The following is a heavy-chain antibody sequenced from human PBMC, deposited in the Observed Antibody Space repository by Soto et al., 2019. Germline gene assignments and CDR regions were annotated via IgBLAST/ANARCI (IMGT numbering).Heavy chain of an antibody. V-gene: IGHV3-33*01. D-gene: IGHD4-17*01. CDR3: ARVGGADDYGDYDHRGPDAFDI. CDR1: GFTFSSYG. CDR2: IWYDGSNK. Sequence: QVQLVESGGGVVQPGRSLRLSCAASGFTFSSYGMHWVRQAPGKGLEWVAVIWYDGSNKYYAESVKGRFTISRDNSKNTLYLQMNSLRAEDTAVYYCARVGGADDYGDYDHRGPDAFDIWGQGTMVTVSS. J-gene: IGHJ3*02.